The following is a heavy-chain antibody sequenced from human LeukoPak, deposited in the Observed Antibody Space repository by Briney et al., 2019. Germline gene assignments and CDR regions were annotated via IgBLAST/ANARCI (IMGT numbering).Heavy chain of an antibody. V-gene: IGHV1-2*02. D-gene: IGHD6-13*01. CDR1: GYTFTGYY. CDR2: INPNSGGT. CDR3: ARLAAADPFDY. Sequence: ASVKVSCKASGYTFTGYYMHWVRQAPGQGLEWMGWINPNSGGTNYAQKSQGRVTVTRDTSISTAYMELSRLRSDDTAVYYCARLAAADPFDYWGQGTLVTVSS. J-gene: IGHJ4*02.